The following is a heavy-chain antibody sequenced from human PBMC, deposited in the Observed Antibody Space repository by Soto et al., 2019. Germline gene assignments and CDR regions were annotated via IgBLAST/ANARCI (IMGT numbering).Heavy chain of an antibody. D-gene: IGHD1-26*01. CDR2: IKSKTDGGTT. CDR3: TTRVWVNAVGATTREYTPFDY. CDR1: GFTFSNAW. Sequence: EVQLVESGGGLVKPGGSLRLSCAASGFTFSNAWMNWVRQAPGKGLEWVGRIKSKTDGGTTDYAAPVKGRFTISRDDSKNTLYLQMNSLKTEDTAVYYCTTRVWVNAVGATTREYTPFDYWGQGTLVTVSS. J-gene: IGHJ4*02. V-gene: IGHV3-15*07.